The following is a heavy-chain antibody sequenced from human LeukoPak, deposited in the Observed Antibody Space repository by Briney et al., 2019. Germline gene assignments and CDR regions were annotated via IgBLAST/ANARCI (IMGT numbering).Heavy chain of an antibody. CDR2: INHSGST. V-gene: IGHV4-34*01. Sequence: PSETLSLNCAVYGGSFSGYYWSWIRQPPGKGLEWIGEINHSGSTNYNPSLKSRVTISVDTSKNQFSLKLSSVTAADTAVYYCARGRVGYCSGGSCPPFDPWGQGTLVTVS. D-gene: IGHD2-15*01. CDR1: GGSFSGYY. CDR3: ARGRVGYCSGGSCPPFDP. J-gene: IGHJ5*02.